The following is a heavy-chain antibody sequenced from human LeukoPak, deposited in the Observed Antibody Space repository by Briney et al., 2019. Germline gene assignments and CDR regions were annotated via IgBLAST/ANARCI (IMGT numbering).Heavy chain of an antibody. CDR3: AREDYGGNSDY. Sequence: ASVKVSCKASGGTFSSYAINWVRQATGQGLEWMGWMNPNSGNTGYAQKFQGRVTITRNTSISTAYMELSSLRSEDTAVYYCAREDYGGNSDYWGQGTLVTVSS. D-gene: IGHD4-23*01. V-gene: IGHV1-8*03. J-gene: IGHJ4*02. CDR1: GGTFSSYA. CDR2: MNPNSGNT.